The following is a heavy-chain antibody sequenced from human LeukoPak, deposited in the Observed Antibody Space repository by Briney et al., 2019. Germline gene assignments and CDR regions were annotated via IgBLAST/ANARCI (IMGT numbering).Heavy chain of an antibody. CDR1: GFTFSSYG. V-gene: IGHV3-23*01. CDR2: ISGSGGST. D-gene: IGHD2-15*01. Sequence: TGGSLRLSCAASGFTFSSYGMSWVRQAPGKGLEWVSAISGSGGSTYYADSVKGRFTISRDNSKNTLYLQMNSLRAEDTAVYYCVVVGHDEYYYYYYMDVWGKGTTVTVSS. J-gene: IGHJ6*03. CDR3: VVVGHDEYYYYYYMDV.